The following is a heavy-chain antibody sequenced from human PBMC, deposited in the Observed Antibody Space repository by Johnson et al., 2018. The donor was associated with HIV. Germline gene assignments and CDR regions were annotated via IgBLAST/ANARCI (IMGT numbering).Heavy chain of an antibody. CDR3: ARSKDCSGGSCPDGFDI. CDR1: GFTFSSYW. D-gene: IGHD2-15*01. J-gene: IGHJ3*02. V-gene: IGHV3-7*01. CDR2: IKQDGREK. Sequence: VQLVESGGGLVQPGGSLRLSCAASGFTFSSYWMSWVRQAPGKGLEWVANIKQDGREKYYVDSVKGRFTISRDNAKNSLYLQMNSLRAEDTAVYYCARSKDCSGGSCPDGFDIWGQGTMVIVSS.